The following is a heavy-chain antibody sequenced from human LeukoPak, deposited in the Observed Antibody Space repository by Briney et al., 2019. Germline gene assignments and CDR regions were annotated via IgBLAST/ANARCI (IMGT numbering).Heavy chain of an antibody. CDR2: IDISGGNT. Sequence: GGSLRLSCSASGFTFTSYAMHWVRQAPGKGLEYVSGIDISGGNTYYADSVKGRFTITRDNSKNTLYLQISTLIAEDTAVYYCVKGQIDYWGQGTLVTGSS. V-gene: IGHV3-64D*06. CDR3: VKGQIDY. J-gene: IGHJ4*02. CDR1: GFTFTSYA.